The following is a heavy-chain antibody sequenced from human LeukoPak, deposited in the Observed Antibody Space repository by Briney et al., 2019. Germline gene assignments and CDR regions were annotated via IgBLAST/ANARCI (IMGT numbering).Heavy chain of an antibody. CDR2: IKQDGGEK. CDR3: ARPRGCGSARCNNFDY. J-gene: IGHJ4*02. CDR1: GFTFSSYW. D-gene: IGHD2-2*01. Sequence: GGSLRLSCAASGFTFSSYWMSWVRQAPGKGLEWVATIKQDGGEKYYVDSVKGRFTISRDNTKKSLYLQLNSLRPEDSAVYYCARPRGCGSARCNNFDYWGQGTLVTVSS. V-gene: IGHV3-7*01.